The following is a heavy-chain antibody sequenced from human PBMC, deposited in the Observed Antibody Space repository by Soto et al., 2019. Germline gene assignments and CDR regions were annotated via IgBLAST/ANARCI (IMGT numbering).Heavy chain of an antibody. CDR3: ARLDRVPGVVTAIVGAFDI. V-gene: IGHV3-30-3*01. D-gene: IGHD2-21*02. Sequence: GTLRLACSASGFTFSSYAMHWVRQAPGKGLEWVAVISYDGSNKYYADSVKGRFTISRDNSKNTLYLQMNSLRAEDTAVYYCARLDRVPGVVTAIVGAFDIWGQGTMVTV. CDR1: GFTFSSYA. J-gene: IGHJ3*02. CDR2: ISYDGSNK.